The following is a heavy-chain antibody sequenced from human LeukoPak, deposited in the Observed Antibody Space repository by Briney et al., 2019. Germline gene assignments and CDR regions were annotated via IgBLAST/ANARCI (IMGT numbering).Heavy chain of an antibody. V-gene: IGHV4-39*07. CDR3: ARDDSGIAAAGV. CDR2: IYYSGST. D-gene: IGHD6-13*01. CDR1: GGSISSSSYY. J-gene: IGHJ4*02. Sequence: PSETLSLTCTVSGGSISSSSYYWGWIRRPPGKGLEWIGSIYYSGSTYYNPSLKSRVTISVDTSKNQFSLKLNSVTAADTAVYYCARDDSGIAAAGVWGQGTLVTVSS.